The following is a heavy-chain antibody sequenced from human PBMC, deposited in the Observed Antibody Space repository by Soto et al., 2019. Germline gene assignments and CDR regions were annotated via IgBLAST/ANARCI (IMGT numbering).Heavy chain of an antibody. Sequence: GGSLRLSCAASGFTFSSYAMHWVRQAPGKGLEWVAVISYDGSNKYYADSVKGRFTISRDNSKNTLYLQMNSLRAEDTAVYYCANGPVWSSGWSWGQGTLVTVSS. CDR2: ISYDGSNK. J-gene: IGHJ4*02. V-gene: IGHV3-30-3*01. CDR3: ANGPVWSSGWS. D-gene: IGHD6-19*01. CDR1: GFTFSSYA.